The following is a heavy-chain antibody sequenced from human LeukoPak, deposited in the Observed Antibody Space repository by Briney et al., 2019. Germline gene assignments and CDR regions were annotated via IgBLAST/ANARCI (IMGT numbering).Heavy chain of an antibody. CDR3: ARWGEGGTTWIFDY. CDR2: IYYSGSS. D-gene: IGHD1-26*01. J-gene: IGHJ4*02. CDR1: GGSIRTYY. V-gene: IGHV4-59*13. Sequence: SETLSLTCTVSGGSIRTYYWSWIRQPPGKGLEWIGYIYYSGSSNYNPSLKSRVTISVDSSKNQFSLKLNSVTAADTAVYYCARWGEGGTTWIFDYWGQGTLVIVSS.